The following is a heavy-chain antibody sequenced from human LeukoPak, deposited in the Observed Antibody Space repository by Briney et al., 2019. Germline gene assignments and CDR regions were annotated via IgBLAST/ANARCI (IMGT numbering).Heavy chain of an antibody. CDR1: GGTFSSYT. V-gene: IGHV1-69*13. D-gene: IGHD4-23*01. CDR2: IIPIFGTA. CDR3: ARVKAVVTRFLYYYYYMDV. Sequence: SVKVSCKASGGTFSSYTISWVRQAPGQGLEWMGGIIPIFGTANYAQKFQGRVTITADESTSTAYMELSSLRSEDTAVYYCARVKAVVTRFLYYYYYMDVWGKGTTVTVSS. J-gene: IGHJ6*03.